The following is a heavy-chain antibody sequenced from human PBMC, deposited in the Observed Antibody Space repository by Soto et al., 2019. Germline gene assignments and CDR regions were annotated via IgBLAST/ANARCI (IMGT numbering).Heavy chain of an antibody. CDR2: IGVYNGNT. V-gene: IGHV1-18*01. J-gene: IGHJ4*02. CDR3: ARSVIRMGIGDY. CDR1: GYTFTSYG. Sequence: QVQLVQSGPEVKQSGASMKVSCKTSGYTFTSYGISWVRLAPGQGLEWMGWIGVYNGNTNYAQKFQGRVTLTTDTTTSTAYMELRSLRSDDTAVYYCARSVIRMGIGDYWGQGTLITVSS. D-gene: IGHD2-21*01.